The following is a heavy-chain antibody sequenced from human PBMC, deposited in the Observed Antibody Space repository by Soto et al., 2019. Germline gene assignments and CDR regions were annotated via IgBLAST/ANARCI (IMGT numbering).Heavy chain of an antibody. CDR2: ISRSGSTI. D-gene: IGHD2-21*02. CDR3: ARATVATVTALRDGFDI. V-gene: IGHV3-11*01. CDR1: GFTFSDYY. Sequence: GGSLRLSCAASGFTFSDYYMSWIRQAPGKGLEWVSYISRSGSTIYYADSVKGRFTISRDNAKNSLYLQMNSLRDEDTAVYYCARATVATVTALRDGFDIWGQGTMVTVSS. J-gene: IGHJ3*02.